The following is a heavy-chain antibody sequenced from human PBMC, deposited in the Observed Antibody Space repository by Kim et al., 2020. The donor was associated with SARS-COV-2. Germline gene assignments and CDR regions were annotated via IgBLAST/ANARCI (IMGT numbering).Heavy chain of an antibody. J-gene: IGHJ4*02. CDR2: ST. D-gene: IGHD5-12*01. CDR3: ARGTSGYNWFY. Sequence: STYQNPSLKSRVTMSADTSKDQFSLKLTSVTAADTAVYFCARGTSGYNWFYWGQGTLVTVSS. V-gene: IGHV4-28*03.